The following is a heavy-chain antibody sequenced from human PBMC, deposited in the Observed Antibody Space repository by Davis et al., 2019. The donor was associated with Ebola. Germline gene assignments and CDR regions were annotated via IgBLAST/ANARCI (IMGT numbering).Heavy chain of an antibody. D-gene: IGHD5-18*01. CDR3: ASNSDTASYYGMDV. CDR1: GGSFSGYY. J-gene: IGHJ6*04. CDR2: IYHSGST. V-gene: IGHV4-34*01. Sequence: PSETLSLTCAVYGGSFSGYYWSWIRQPPGKGLEWIGYIYHSGSTYYNPSLKSRVTISVDRSKNQFSLKLSSVTAADTAVYYCASNSDTASYYGMDVWGKGTTVTVSS.